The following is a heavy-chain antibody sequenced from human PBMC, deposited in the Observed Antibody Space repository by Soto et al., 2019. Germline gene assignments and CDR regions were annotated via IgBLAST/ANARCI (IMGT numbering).Heavy chain of an antibody. J-gene: IGHJ4*02. V-gene: IGHV3-7*01. CDR2: IKQDGSEI. Sequence: GGSLRLSCAASGFTFSRYWMTWVRQAPGKGLEWVANIKQDGSEIYYVDSVKGRFTISRDNAENSLYLQMNSLRAEDTAVYYCARDPVCSGGSCYDYWGQGNLVTVS. CDR3: ARDPVCSGGSCYDY. D-gene: IGHD2-15*01. CDR1: GFTFSRYW.